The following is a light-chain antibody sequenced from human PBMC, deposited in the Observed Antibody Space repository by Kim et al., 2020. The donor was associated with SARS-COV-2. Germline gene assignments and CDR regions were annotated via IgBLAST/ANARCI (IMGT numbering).Light chain of an antibody. V-gene: IGLV1-44*01. CDR3: AALDDSLNGPV. CDR2: SNN. Sequence: QSVLTQPPSASGTPGQRVTISCSGSRSNIGSNTVTWYQQPPGTAPKLLIYSNNQRPSGVPDRFSGSKSGTSASLAISGLQSEDEADYYCAALDDSLNGPVFGGGTQLTVL. CDR1: RSNIGSNT. J-gene: IGLJ2*01.